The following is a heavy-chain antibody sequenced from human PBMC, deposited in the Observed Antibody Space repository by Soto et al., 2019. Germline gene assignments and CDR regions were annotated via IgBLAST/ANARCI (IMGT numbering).Heavy chain of an antibody. Sequence: QVQLVQSGAEVKKPGSSVKVSCKASGYTFISYGISWVRQAPGQGREWMGWISAYNDYTNYAQKLQGRVTMTTDTSTRIAYRELRSLRSDDTAVYYCAREGYYSGSGGYSPPRYYGMDVWGQGTTVTFSS. CDR3: AREGYYSGSGGYSPPRYYGMDV. CDR2: ISAYNDYT. J-gene: IGHJ6*02. V-gene: IGHV1-18*01. CDR1: GYTFISYG. D-gene: IGHD3-10*01.